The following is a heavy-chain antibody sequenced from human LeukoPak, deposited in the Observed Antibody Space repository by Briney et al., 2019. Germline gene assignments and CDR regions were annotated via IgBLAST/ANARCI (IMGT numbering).Heavy chain of an antibody. Sequence: SETLSLTCAVYGGSFSGYYWSWIRQPPGKGLEWIGEINHSGSTNYNPSLKSRVTISVDTSKNQFSLKLSSVTAADTAVYYCVLNTGSLKYYYYYYMDVWGKGTTVTVSS. V-gene: IGHV4-34*01. D-gene: IGHD3-10*01. J-gene: IGHJ6*03. CDR3: VLNTGSLKYYYYYYMDV. CDR2: INHSGST. CDR1: GGSFSGYY.